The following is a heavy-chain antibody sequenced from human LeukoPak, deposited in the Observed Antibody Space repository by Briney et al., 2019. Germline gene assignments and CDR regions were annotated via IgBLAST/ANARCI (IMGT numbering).Heavy chain of an antibody. Sequence: GGSLRLSCAASGFTFSSYGMHWVRQAPGKRLEWVAVISYDGSNKYYADSVKGRFTISRDNSKNTLYLQMNSLRAEDTAVYYCAKGSWFGELWGQGTLVTVSP. J-gene: IGHJ4*02. V-gene: IGHV3-30*18. CDR2: ISYDGSNK. CDR3: AKGSWFGEL. CDR1: GFTFSSYG. D-gene: IGHD3-10*01.